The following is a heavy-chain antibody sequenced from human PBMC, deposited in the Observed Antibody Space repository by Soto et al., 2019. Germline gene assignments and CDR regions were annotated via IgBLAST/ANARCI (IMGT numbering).Heavy chain of an antibody. CDR3: ARRRGELGESFYYGMDV. D-gene: IGHD1-26*01. J-gene: IGHJ6*02. Sequence: GGSLRLSCAASGFTFSSYGMHWVRQAPGKGLEWVAVIWYDGSNKYYADSVKGRFTISRDNSKNTLYLQMNSLRAEDTAVYYCARRRGELGESFYYGMDVWGQGTTVTVSS. CDR2: IWYDGSNK. CDR1: GFTFSSYG. V-gene: IGHV3-33*01.